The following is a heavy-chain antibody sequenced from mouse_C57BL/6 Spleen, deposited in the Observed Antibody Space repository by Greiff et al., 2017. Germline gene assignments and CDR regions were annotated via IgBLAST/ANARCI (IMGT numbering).Heavy chain of an antibody. J-gene: IGHJ4*01. CDR1: GYTFTSYW. CDR2: IHTKSGST. D-gene: IGHD2-13*01. V-gene: IGHV1-64*01. CDR3: ARRGEMDY. Sequence: VQLQQPGAELVKPGASVKLSCKASGYTFTSYWMHWVKQRPGQGLEWIGMIHTKSGSTNYNEKFKSKATLTVDKSSSTAYMQISSLTSEDSAFYYFARRGEMDYWGQGTSVTVSS.